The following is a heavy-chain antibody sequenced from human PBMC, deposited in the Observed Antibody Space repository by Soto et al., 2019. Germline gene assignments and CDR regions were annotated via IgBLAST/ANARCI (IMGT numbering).Heavy chain of an antibody. V-gene: IGHV1-18*01. CDR2: ISPYNGNT. D-gene: IGHD2-15*01. CDR1: GYTFTTYG. J-gene: IGHJ5*02. Sequence: DSVKVSCKTSGYTFTTYGVSWVRQAPGQGLECMGWISPYNGNTNYAQRLQGRVTLTTDTSTDTAYMELRSLRSDDTAVYYCARDHAHWTGGRCHSGGWLDPCRQXSLVTVSS. CDR3: ARDHAHWTGGRCHSGGWLDP.